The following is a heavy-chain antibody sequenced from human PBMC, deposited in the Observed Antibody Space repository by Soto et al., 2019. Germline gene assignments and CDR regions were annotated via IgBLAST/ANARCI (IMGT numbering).Heavy chain of an antibody. D-gene: IGHD5-12*01. CDR1: GYTFTSYA. V-gene: IGHV1-3*01. J-gene: IGHJ4*02. CDR3: ARSLTVVDIVATISDY. Sequence: GASVKVSCKASGYTFTSYAMHWVRQAPGQRLEWMGWINAGNGNTKYSQKFQGRVTITRDTSASTAYMELSSLRSEDTAVYYCARSLTVVDIVATISDYWGQGTLVTVSS. CDR2: INAGNGNT.